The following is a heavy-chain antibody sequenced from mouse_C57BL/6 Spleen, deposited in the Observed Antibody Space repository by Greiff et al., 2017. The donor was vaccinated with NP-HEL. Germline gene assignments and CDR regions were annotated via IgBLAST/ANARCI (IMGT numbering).Heavy chain of an antibody. CDR3: ARPGEKYFDV. CDR2: INPSSGYT. Sequence: VKLQESGAELARPGASVKMSCKASGYTFTSYTMHWVKQRPGQGLEWIGYINPSSGYTKYNQKFKDKATLTADKSSSTAYMQLSSLTSEDSAVYYCARPGEKYFDVWGTGTTVTVSS. CDR1: GYTFTSYT. J-gene: IGHJ1*03. V-gene: IGHV1-4*01.